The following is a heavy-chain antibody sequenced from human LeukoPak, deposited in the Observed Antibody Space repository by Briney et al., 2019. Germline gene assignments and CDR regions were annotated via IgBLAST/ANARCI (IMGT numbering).Heavy chain of an antibody. D-gene: IGHD2-2*02. CDR1: GGSLSSCCYY. V-gene: IGHV4-30-4*08. Sequence: SETLSLTCTVSGGSLSSCCYYWSWIRQPAGKGLEWIGYIYYSGSTSYNPSLKSRVTITVDTSKNQFSLKLSSVTAADTAVYYCARADTAFDYWGQGTLVTVSS. CDR3: ARADTAFDY. J-gene: IGHJ4*02. CDR2: IYYSGST.